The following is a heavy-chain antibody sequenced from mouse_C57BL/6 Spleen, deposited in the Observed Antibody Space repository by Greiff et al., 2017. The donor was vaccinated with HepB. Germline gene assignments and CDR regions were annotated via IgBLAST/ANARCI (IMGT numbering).Heavy chain of an antibody. Sequence: QVQLQQSGAELVRPGTSVKVSCKASGYAFTNYLIEWVKQRPGQGLEWIGVINPGSGGTNYNEKFKGKATLTADKASSTAYMQLSSLTSEDSAVYFCARDDYGDYWGQGTLVTVSA. V-gene: IGHV1-54*01. CDR2: INPGSGGT. J-gene: IGHJ3*01. CDR3: ARDDYGDY. D-gene: IGHD2-4*01. CDR1: GYAFTNYL.